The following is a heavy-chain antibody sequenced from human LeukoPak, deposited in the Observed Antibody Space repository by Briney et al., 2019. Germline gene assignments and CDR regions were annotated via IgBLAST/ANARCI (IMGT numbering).Heavy chain of an antibody. J-gene: IGHJ5*02. CDR2: IWYDGSNK. CDR1: GFTFSSYG. CDR3: ARDRSAYGSNWYWFDP. V-gene: IGHV3-33*01. D-gene: IGHD2-15*01. Sequence: PGGSLRLPCAASGFTFSSYGMHWVRQGPGKGLEWVAVIWYDGSNKYYADSVKGRFTISKDNSKNTLYLQMNSLRAEDTAVYYCARDRSAYGSNWYWFDPWGQGTQVTVSS.